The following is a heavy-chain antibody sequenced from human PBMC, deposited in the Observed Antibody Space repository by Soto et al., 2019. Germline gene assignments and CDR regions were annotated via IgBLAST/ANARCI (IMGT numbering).Heavy chain of an antibody. Sequence: SETLSLTCTVSGGSVTSDEDYWSWIRQHPGEGLEWIGNIYHSGNTYYNPSLKSRLTISVDTSKNHFSLMVDSVTAADTAVYYCARARFQVLYGKPYFDSWGQGTLVTVSS. CDR1: GGSVTSDEDY. CDR2: IYHSGNT. V-gene: IGHV4-31*03. CDR3: ARARFQVLYGKPYFDS. D-gene: IGHD2-2*02. J-gene: IGHJ4*02.